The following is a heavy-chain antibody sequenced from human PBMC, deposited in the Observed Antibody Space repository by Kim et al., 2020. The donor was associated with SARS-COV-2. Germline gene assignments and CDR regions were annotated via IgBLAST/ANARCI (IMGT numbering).Heavy chain of an antibody. Sequence: GGSLRLSCAASGFTFDDYTMHWVRQAPGKGLEWVSLISWDGGSTYYADSVKGRFTISRDNSKNSLYLQMNSLRTEDTALYYCAKDIGYSSGWVPLGSYAHYYYGMDVWGQGTTVTVSS. CDR1: GFTFDDYT. CDR2: ISWDGGST. J-gene: IGHJ6*02. V-gene: IGHV3-43*01. D-gene: IGHD6-19*01. CDR3: AKDIGYSSGWVPLGSYAHYYYGMDV.